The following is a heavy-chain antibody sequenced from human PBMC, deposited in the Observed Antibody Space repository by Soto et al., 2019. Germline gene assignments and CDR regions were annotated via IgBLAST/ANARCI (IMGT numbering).Heavy chain of an antibody. CDR1: GFTFGDYW. CDR3: ATAEVDY. Sequence: PGGSLRLSCAASGFTFGDYWMHWVRQPPGKGPEWVARMTGDGRTTHYADSVKGRFTASRDNAKSTLYLQMNRLRAEDTAVYYCATAEVDYWGPGTLVTVSS. CDR2: MTGDGRTT. J-gene: IGHJ4*02. V-gene: IGHV3-74*01.